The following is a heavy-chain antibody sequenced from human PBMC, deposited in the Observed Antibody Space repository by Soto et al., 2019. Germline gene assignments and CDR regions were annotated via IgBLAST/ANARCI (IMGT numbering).Heavy chain of an antibody. CDR2: ISSRSEI. CDR3: AREYTAWPLAYGLDV. J-gene: IGHJ6*02. Sequence: GGSLRLSCVGSGFTFSTYSINWVRQAPGKVLEWVSSISSRSEIYYADSVKGRFTISRDNAKNSVSLQMNSLRAEDTAVYYCAREYTAWPLAYGLDVWGQGTTVTVSS. V-gene: IGHV3-21*01. D-gene: IGHD2-2*02. CDR1: GFTFSTYS.